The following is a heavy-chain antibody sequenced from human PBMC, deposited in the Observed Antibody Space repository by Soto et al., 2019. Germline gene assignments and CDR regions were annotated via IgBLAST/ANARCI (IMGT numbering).Heavy chain of an antibody. J-gene: IGHJ4*02. Sequence: SETLSLTCNVSGDSVSNFYWNWIRQPAGKGLQWIGRIHTAGTNYNPSLRGRVTMSLDKSNNQFFLTLTSLTAADTAVYFCARGIVVRDNVVIPHIDYWGRGTLVTVSS. V-gene: IGHV4-4*07. CDR2: IHTAGT. D-gene: IGHD2-21*01. CDR1: GDSVSNFY. CDR3: ARGIVVRDNVVIPHIDY.